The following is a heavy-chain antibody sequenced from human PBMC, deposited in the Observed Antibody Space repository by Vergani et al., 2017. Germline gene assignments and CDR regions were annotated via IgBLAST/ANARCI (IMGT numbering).Heavy chain of an antibody. Sequence: VQLLESGGSLKQPGGSVRLSCAASGFTFSNFGMHWIRQAPGKGLEWLAYIGKDGINTRYRDAVKGRFTVSRDNSKDILYLQMDSLRSEDTALYYCAKYRRDSTDGLPDSWGPGTLVIVSS. CDR2: IGKDGINT. D-gene: IGHD2-21*02. J-gene: IGHJ4*02. CDR3: AKYRRDSTDGLPDS. CDR1: GFTFSNFG. V-gene: IGHV3-30*02.